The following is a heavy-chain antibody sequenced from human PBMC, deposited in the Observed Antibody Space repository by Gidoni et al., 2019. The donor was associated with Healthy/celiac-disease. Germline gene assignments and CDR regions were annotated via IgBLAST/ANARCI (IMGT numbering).Heavy chain of an antibody. J-gene: IGHJ6*02. D-gene: IGHD2-15*01. V-gene: IGHV3-23*01. CDR2: ISGSGGST. Sequence: EVQLLESGGGLVQPGGSLRLSCAASGFTFSSYAMSWVRPAPGKGLEWVSAISGSGGSTYYADSVKGRFTISRDNSKNTLYLQMNSLRAEDTAVYYCANSGTPNCSGGSCYSFNYYYYYGMDVWGQGTTVTVSS. CDR3: ANSGTPNCSGGSCYSFNYYYYYGMDV. CDR1: GFTFSSYA.